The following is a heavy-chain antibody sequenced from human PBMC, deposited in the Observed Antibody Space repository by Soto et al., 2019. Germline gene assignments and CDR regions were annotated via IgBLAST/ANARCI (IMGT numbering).Heavy chain of an antibody. CDR3: ARVVIVATSYYFDY. D-gene: IGHD5-12*01. J-gene: IGHJ4*02. CDR2: IRKRANSYTT. Sequence: EVQLVESGGTLFHPGGSLGLSLPPSGFPSGANNRAGFPHPQGRGWEGVGRIRKRANSYTTEYAASVKGRSTISRDDSKSSLYLQMSSLKTEDTAVYYCARVVIVATSYYFDYWGQGTLVTVSS. V-gene: IGHV3-72*01. CDR1: GFPSGANN.